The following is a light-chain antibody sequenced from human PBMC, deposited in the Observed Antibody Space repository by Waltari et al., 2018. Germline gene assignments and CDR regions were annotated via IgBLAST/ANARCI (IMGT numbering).Light chain of an antibody. J-gene: IGKJ1*01. V-gene: IGKV1-39*01. CDR2: AAS. CDR1: QDITSY. CDR3: QQSYSNPRT. Sequence: DIQMTQSPSSLSASVGDTVTLTCRASQDITSYLNWYQQKAGKAPKLLIYAASSLQRGVPSRFSGTWSGTEFTLTINSVQPEDFATYFCQQSYSNPRTFGQGTKVEVK.